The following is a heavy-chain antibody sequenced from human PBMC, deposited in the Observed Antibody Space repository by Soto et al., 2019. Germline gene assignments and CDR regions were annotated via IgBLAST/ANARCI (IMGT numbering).Heavy chain of an antibody. D-gene: IGHD2-21*02. CDR1: GFAFRTYA. J-gene: IGHJ6*02. Sequence: GGSLRLSCAASGFAFRTYAMAWVRQAPGKGLEWVSGIWGSGDRTFYADSVKGNFTISRDNSRTTLYLQMYSMTAEDTALYYCAKTGPYCGGDYSRYFYGMDVWGQGTTVTVSS. CDR2: IWGSGDRT. CDR3: AKTGPYCGGDYSRYFYGMDV. V-gene: IGHV3-23*01.